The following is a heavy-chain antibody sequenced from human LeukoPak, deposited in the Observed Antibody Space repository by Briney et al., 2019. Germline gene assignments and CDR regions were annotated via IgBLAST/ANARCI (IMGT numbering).Heavy chain of an antibody. D-gene: IGHD5-24*01. J-gene: IGHJ5*02. CDR2: ISSSSSYI. Sequence: PGGSLRLSCAASGFTFSSYSMNWVRQAPGKGLEWVSSISSSSSYIYYADSVKGRFTISRDNAKNSLYLQMNSLRAEDTAVYYCAKDRGLRATLWQGFDPWGQGTLVTVSS. CDR1: GFTFSSYS. V-gene: IGHV3-21*01. CDR3: AKDRGLRATLWQGFDP.